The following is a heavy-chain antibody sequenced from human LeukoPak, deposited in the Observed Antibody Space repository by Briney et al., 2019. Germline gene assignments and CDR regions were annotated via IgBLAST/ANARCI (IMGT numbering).Heavy chain of an antibody. CDR3: ATSNPLRYFDWSPR. J-gene: IGHJ4*02. CDR1: GFTFRSYG. Sequence: GGSLRLSCAASGFTFRSYGMHWVRQAPGKGLEWVALIWYDGIIKNYADSVKGRFTISRDNSNNTLYLQMNSLRAEDTAVYYCATSNPLRYFDWSPRWGQGTLVTVSS. V-gene: IGHV3-33*01. CDR2: IWYDGIIK. D-gene: IGHD3-9*01.